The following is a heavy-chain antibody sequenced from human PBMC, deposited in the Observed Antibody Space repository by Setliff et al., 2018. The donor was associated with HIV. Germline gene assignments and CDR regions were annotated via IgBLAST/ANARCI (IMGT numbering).Heavy chain of an antibody. D-gene: IGHD3-22*01. CDR3: ARDVGSHYDSREYYFDY. J-gene: IGHJ4*02. CDR2: IYYSGRT. V-gene: IGHV4-59*01. Sequence: SDTLSLTCTVSGDSISSYSWSWIRQPPGKGLEWIGHIYYSGRTNYNPSLKSRVTISVDTSKNQFSLKLSSVTAADTAVYYCARDVGSHYDSREYYFDYWGQGTLVTVSS. CDR1: GDSISSYS.